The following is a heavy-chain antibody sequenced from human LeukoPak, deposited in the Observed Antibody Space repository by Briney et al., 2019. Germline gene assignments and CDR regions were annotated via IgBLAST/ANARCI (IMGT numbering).Heavy chain of an antibody. CDR3: ARLGTRWYYPVAAYFDY. CDR1: GEPFNGYY. Sequence: PSETLSLTCAVYGEPFNGYYWNWIRQSPGKGLEWIGEINHSGSTNYNPSLKSRVTISVDTSKNQFSLKLSSVTAADTAVYYCARLGTRWYYPVAAYFDYWGQGTLVTVSS. J-gene: IGHJ4*02. CDR2: INHSGST. D-gene: IGHD4-23*01. V-gene: IGHV4-34*01.